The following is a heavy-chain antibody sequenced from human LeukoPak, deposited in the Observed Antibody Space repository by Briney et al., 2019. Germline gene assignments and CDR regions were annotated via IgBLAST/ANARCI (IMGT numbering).Heavy chain of an antibody. Sequence: GGSLRLSCAASGFTFSSYAMSWVRQAPGKGLEWVSAISGSGGSTYYADSVKGRFTISRDNSKNTLYLQMNSLRAEDTAVYYCAKCGYCSGGSCYKSFDYWGQGTLVTVSS. CDR2: ISGSGGST. J-gene: IGHJ4*02. D-gene: IGHD2-15*01. V-gene: IGHV3-23*01. CDR3: AKCGYCSGGSCYKSFDY. CDR1: GFTFSSYA.